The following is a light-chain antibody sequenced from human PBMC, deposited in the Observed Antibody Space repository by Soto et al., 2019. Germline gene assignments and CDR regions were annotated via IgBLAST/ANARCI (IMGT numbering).Light chain of an antibody. V-gene: IGKV1-39*01. CDR2: SAS. J-gene: IGKJ1*01. CDR1: QTVVTY. CDR3: QQSYTPPWT. Sequence: DIQMTQSPSSLSASVGDRVTITCRASQTVVTYLNWYQQTPGKAPNVLIYSASRLQIVVPSRFSGSGYGTEFNLTISSLQPEDFVSYFCQQSYTPPWTFGQATKVEI.